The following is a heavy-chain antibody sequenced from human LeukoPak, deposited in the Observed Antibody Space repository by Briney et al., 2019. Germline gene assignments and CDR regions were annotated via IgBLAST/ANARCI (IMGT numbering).Heavy chain of an antibody. D-gene: IGHD2-2*01. Sequence: PGGSLRLSSAASGFTFSSYGMSWVRQAPGKGLEWVSAISGSGGSTYYADSVKGRFTISRDNSKNTLYLQMNSLRAEDTAVYYCAKDGKYCSSTSCYFDYWGQGTLVTVSS. CDR1: GFTFSSYG. J-gene: IGHJ4*02. CDR2: ISGSGGST. V-gene: IGHV3-23*01. CDR3: AKDGKYCSSTSCYFDY.